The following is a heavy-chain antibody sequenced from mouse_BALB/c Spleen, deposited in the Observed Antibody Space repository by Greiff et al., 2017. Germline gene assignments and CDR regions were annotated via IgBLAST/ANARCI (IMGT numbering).Heavy chain of an antibody. CDR2: ISSGSSTI. Sequence: EVKLMESGGGLVQPGGSRKLSCAASGFTFSSFGMHWVRQAPEKGLEWVAYISSGSSTIYYADTVKGRFTISRDNPKNTLFLQMTSLRSEDTAMYDGAKSYYGNPAWFAYWGQGTLVTVSA. CDR1: GFTFSSFG. J-gene: IGHJ3*01. D-gene: IGHD2-1*01. V-gene: IGHV5-17*02. CDR3: AKSYYGNPAWFAY.